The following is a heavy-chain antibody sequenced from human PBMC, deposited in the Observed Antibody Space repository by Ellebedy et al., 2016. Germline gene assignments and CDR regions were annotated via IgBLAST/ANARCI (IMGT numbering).Heavy chain of an antibody. CDR2: ISYDGSNK. Sequence: GGSLRLSXAASGFTFSSYGMHWVRQAPGKGLEWVAVISYDGSNKYYADSVKGRFTISRDNSKNTLYLQMNSLRAEDTAVYYCAKAPFSGPYYYYGMDVWGQGTTVTVSS. V-gene: IGHV3-30*18. J-gene: IGHJ6*02. CDR1: GFTFSSYG. CDR3: AKAPFSGPYYYYGMDV. D-gene: IGHD3-10*01.